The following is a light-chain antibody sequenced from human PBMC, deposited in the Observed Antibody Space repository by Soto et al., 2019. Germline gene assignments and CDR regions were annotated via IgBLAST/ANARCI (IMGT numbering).Light chain of an antibody. Sequence: DLQMTQSLSSLSASVGDTVTITCRASQSISNSLSWYQQKPGKAPKFLIYVASTLQRGVPSRFSGSGSGTDFPLTISSLQPEDVATYYCQQTFRPPFTFGQGTKLEIK. CDR3: QQTFRPPFT. V-gene: IGKV1-39*01. CDR2: VAS. CDR1: QSISNS. J-gene: IGKJ2*01.